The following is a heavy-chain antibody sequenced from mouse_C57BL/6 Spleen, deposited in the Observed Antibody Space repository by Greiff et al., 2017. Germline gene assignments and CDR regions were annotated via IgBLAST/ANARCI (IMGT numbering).Heavy chain of an antibody. CDR2: IISGSSTI. V-gene: IGHV5-17*01. J-gene: IGHJ2*01. Sequence: EVKLVESGGGLVKPGGSLKLSCAASGFTFSDYGMHWVRQTPEKGLEWVEYIISGSSTIYYADTVKGRFTISRDNAKNTLLLQMTSLRSEDTAMYYCARGDGYGDYWGQGTTLTVSS. CDR1: GFTFSDYG. D-gene: IGHD2-3*01. CDR3: ARGDGYGDY.